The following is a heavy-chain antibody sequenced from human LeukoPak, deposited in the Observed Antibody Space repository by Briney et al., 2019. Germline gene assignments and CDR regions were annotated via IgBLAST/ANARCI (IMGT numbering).Heavy chain of an antibody. D-gene: IGHD3-3*01. CDR1: GYSISSASY. CDR2: IYHSGSP. CDR3: ARPISSQGYFGVVID. J-gene: IGHJ4*02. V-gene: IGHV4-38-2*01. Sequence: PSETLSLTCAVSGYSISSASYWGWIQQPPGKGLEWIGNIYHSGSPYYNPSLKSRVTISVDTSKNQFSLKLSSVTAADTAVYYCARPISSQGYFGVVIDWGQGTLVTVSS.